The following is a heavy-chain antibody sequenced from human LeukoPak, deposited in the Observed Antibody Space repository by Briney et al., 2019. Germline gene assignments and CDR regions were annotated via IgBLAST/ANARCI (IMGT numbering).Heavy chain of an antibody. J-gene: IGHJ6*03. Sequence: GGSLRLSCEASGFIFSTYDMSWVRQAPGKGLEWVSLIISDGGNTYYADSVKGRFTVSRDNSKNTLFLHMNSLRVEDTGIYYCAKRYSSGWSITRNYMDVWGSGTTVTVSS. D-gene: IGHD6-19*01. CDR3: AKRYSSGWSITRNYMDV. CDR2: IISDGGNT. V-gene: IGHV3-23*01. CDR1: GFIFSTYD.